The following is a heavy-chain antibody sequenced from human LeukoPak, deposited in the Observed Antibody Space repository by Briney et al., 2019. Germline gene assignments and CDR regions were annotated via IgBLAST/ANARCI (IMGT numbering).Heavy chain of an antibody. CDR3: VRGANYDILTALDY. Sequence: SETLSLTCTVSGGSLSSAGSYWHWVRQHPGKGLEWIGYIYYHGSTYYNPSLKSRITISVDTSKNQFSLKLDSVTAADTAVYYCVRGANYDILTALDYWGQGTLVTVSS. J-gene: IGHJ4*02. CDR1: GGSLSSAGSY. V-gene: IGHV4-31*03. D-gene: IGHD3-9*01. CDR2: IYYHGST.